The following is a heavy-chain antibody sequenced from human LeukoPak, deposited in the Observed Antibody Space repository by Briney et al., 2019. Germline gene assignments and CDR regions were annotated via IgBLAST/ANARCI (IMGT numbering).Heavy chain of an antibody. Sequence: ASVKVSCKASGYMFTSYYIHWVRQAPGQGLEWMGIINPQYGVTTYAQKLHGRVTMTRDTSSNTVYMELSSLRSGDTAVYYCARGYFDWFPTPYSMGVWGQGTTVTVSS. D-gene: IGHD3-9*01. CDR3: ARGYFDWFPTPYSMGV. V-gene: IGHV1-46*04. J-gene: IGHJ6*02. CDR2: INPQYGVT. CDR1: GYMFTSYY.